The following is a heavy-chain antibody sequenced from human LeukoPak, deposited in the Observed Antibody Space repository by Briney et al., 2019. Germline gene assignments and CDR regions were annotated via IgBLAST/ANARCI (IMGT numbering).Heavy chain of an antibody. J-gene: IGHJ4*02. CDR1: GFTFSSYE. Sequence: GGSLRLSCAASGFTFSSYEMNWVRQAPGKGLEWVSYISSSGGTTYYADSVKGRFTISRDDSENTLYLQMNSLRGEDTAVYYCAKDGQYSSSSPYYFDYWGQGTLVTVSS. CDR3: AKDGQYSSSSPYYFDY. D-gene: IGHD6-6*01. CDR2: ISSSGGTT. V-gene: IGHV3-23*01.